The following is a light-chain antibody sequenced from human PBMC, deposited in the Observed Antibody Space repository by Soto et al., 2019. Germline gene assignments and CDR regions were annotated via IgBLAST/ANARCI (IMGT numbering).Light chain of an antibody. CDR1: QDISNY. V-gene: IGKV1-33*01. Sequence: DIQMTQSPSSLSASVGDRVTITCQASQDISNYLNWYQQKPGKAPKLLIYDASSLETAVPSRFSGSGSGTDFTFTISSLQPEDIATYYCQQYDNLFGQGTRLEIK. CDR2: DAS. CDR3: QQYDNL. J-gene: IGKJ5*01.